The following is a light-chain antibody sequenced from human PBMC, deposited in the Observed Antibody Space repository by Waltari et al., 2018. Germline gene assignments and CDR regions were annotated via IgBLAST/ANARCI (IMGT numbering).Light chain of an antibody. Sequence: QSALTPPASVSGSPGQSITIPCSGTSGYIGTYNSVAWFQQHPGKAPKILIHDVNQRPSGVSDRFTGSKSGYTASLTISGLQAEDEADYYCSSYTRRSTLIFGGGTKVTVL. V-gene: IGLV2-14*03. CDR3: SSYTRRSTLI. CDR1: SGYIGTYNS. CDR2: DVN. J-gene: IGLJ2*01.